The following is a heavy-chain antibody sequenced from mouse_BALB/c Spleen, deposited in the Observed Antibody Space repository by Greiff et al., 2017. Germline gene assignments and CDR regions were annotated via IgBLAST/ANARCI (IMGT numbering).Heavy chain of an antibody. CDR3: ARGNFWDGYYYAMDY. D-gene: IGHD4-1*01. V-gene: IGHV5-17*02. CDR1: GFTFSSFG. CDR2: ISSGSSTI. Sequence: EVHLVESGGGLVQPGGSRKLSCAASGFTFSSFGMHWVRQAPEKGLEWVAYISSGSSTIYYADTVKGRFTISRDNPKNTLFLQMTSLRSEDTAMYYCARGNFWDGYYYAMDYWGQGTSVTVSS. J-gene: IGHJ4*01.